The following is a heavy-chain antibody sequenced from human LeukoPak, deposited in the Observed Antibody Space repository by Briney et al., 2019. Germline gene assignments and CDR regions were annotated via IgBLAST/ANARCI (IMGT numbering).Heavy chain of an antibody. J-gene: IGHJ4*02. Sequence: GGPLRLSCAAPGFTVSSNYMSWVRQAPGKRLEWVSVIYSGGSTYYADSVKGRFTISRDNSKNTLYLQMNSLRAEDTAVYYCARLPLRSNFDYWGQGTLVTVSS. CDR3: ARLPLRSNFDY. CDR1: GFTVSSNY. CDR2: IYSGGST. V-gene: IGHV3-66*04.